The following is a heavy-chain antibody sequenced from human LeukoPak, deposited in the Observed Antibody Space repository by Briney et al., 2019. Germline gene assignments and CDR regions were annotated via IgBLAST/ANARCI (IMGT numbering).Heavy chain of an antibody. J-gene: IGHJ4*02. CDR3: ARDSTSPFDY. CDR1: GFTFSSYE. V-gene: IGHV3-48*03. D-gene: IGHD6-6*01. CDR2: ISSSGSTI. Sequence: GGSLRLSCAASGFTFSSYETNWVRQAPGKGLEWVSYISSSGSTIYYADSVKGRFTISRDNAKNSLYLQMNSLRAEDTAVYYCARDSTSPFDYWGQGTLVTVSS.